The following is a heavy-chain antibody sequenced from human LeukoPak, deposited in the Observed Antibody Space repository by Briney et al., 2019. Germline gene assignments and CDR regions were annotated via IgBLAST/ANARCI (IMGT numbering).Heavy chain of an antibody. V-gene: IGHV4-30-2*01. Sequence: SETLSLTCTVSGGSISSNSYYWSWIRQPPGKGLEWIGYIYHSGSTYYNPSLKSRVTISVDRSKNQFSLKLSSVTAADTAVYYCARSGGFGSGSYYPDYWGQGTLVTVSS. D-gene: IGHD3-10*01. CDR1: GGSISSNSYY. CDR3: ARSGGFGSGSYYPDY. J-gene: IGHJ4*02. CDR2: IYHSGST.